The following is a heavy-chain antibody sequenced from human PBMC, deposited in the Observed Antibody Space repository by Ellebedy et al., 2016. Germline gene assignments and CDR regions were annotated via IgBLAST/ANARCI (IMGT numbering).Heavy chain of an antibody. D-gene: IGHD6-19*01. CDR1: GFTFSTYG. Sequence: GGSLRLSCAASGFTFSTYGMHWVRQAPGKGLEWVAVIWFDGSNKHYGESVKGRFSISRDNPKNTLYLQMNSLRAEDTAVYYCARHPLEWLVGPMYFDYWGQGTLVTVSS. V-gene: IGHV3-33*08. CDR3: ARHPLEWLVGPMYFDY. CDR2: IWFDGSNK. J-gene: IGHJ4*02.